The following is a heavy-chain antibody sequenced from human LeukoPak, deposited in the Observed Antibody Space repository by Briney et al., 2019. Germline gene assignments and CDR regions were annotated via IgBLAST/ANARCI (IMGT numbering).Heavy chain of an antibody. CDR3: AKGQRHANYYDSSGYPSAFDI. V-gene: IGHV3-23*01. J-gene: IGHJ3*02. D-gene: IGHD3-22*01. Sequence: GGSLRLSCAASGFTFSSYAMSWVRQAPGKGLEWVSAISGGGGSTYYADSVKGRFTISRDNSKNTLYLQMNSLRAEDTAVYYCAKGQRHANYYDSSGYPSAFDIWGQGTMVTVSS. CDR1: GFTFSSYA. CDR2: ISGGGGST.